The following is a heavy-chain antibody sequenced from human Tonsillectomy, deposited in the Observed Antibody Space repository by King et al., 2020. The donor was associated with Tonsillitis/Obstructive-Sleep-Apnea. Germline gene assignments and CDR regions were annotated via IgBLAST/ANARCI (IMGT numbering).Heavy chain of an antibody. V-gene: IGHV3-23*04. CDR1: GITFSSYA. D-gene: IGHD3-10*01. CDR2: ISGGGGST. CDR3: AKAMVQGIIITIFDY. Sequence: QLVQSGGGLVQPGGSLRLSCAASGITFSSYAMSWVRPAPGKGLEWFSTISGGGGSTYYADSVKGRFTISRDNSKNTLYLQMNSLKAEDTAVYYCAKAMVQGIIITIFDYWGQGTLVTVSS. J-gene: IGHJ4*02.